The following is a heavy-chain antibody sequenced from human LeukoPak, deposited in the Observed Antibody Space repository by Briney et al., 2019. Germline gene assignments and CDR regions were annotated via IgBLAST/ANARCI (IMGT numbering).Heavy chain of an antibody. CDR1: GFTFSSYA. CDR2: ISSNGGST. V-gene: IGHV3-64D*06. CDR3: VKEDIVATQFDY. Sequence: GGSLRLSCSASGFTFSSYAMHWVRQAPGKGLEYASSISSNGGSTYYADSVKGRFTVSRDNSKNTLYLQVSSLRAEDTAVYYCVKEDIVATQFDYWGQGTLVTVSS. J-gene: IGHJ4*02. D-gene: IGHD5-12*01.